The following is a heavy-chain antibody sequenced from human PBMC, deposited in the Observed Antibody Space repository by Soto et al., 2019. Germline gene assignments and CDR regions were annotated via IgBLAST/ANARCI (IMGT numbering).Heavy chain of an antibody. Sequence: GGSLRLSCAASGFTFSDYYMSWIRQAPGKGLEWVSYISSSGSTIYYADSVKGRFTISRDNAKNSLYLQMNSLRAEDTAVYYCACTEEQWLVTKEEAWGQGTLVTVSS. D-gene: IGHD6-19*01. CDR1: GFTFSDYY. CDR2: ISSSGSTI. CDR3: ACTEEQWLVTKEEA. V-gene: IGHV3-11*01. J-gene: IGHJ4*02.